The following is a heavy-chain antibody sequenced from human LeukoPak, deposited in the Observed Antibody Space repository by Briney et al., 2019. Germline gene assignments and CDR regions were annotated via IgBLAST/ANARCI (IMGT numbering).Heavy chain of an antibody. V-gene: IGHV3-21*01. Sequence: GGSLRLSCAASGFTFSSYSMNWVRQAPGKGLEWVSSISSSSSYIYYADSVKGRLTISRDNAKNSLYLQMNSLRAEDTAVYYCARDREQAGFDYWGQGTLVTVSS. D-gene: IGHD1-26*01. CDR2: ISSSSSYI. CDR1: GFTFSSYS. CDR3: ARDREQAGFDY. J-gene: IGHJ4*02.